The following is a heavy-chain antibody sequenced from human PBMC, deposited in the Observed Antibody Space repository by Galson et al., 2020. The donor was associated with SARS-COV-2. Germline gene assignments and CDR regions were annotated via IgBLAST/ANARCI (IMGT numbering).Heavy chain of an antibody. CDR2: ISYDGSNK. V-gene: IGHV3-30-3*01. Sequence: GGSLRLSCAASGFTFSSYAMHWVRQAPGKGLEWVAVISYDGSNKYYADSVKGRFTISRDNSKNTLYLQMNSLRAEDTAVYYCAPSEGGGTGGVGYSWGQGAVVTVAA. J-gene: IGHJ4*02. D-gene: IGHD2-8*02. CDR3: APSEGGGTGGVGYS. CDR1: GFTFSSYA.